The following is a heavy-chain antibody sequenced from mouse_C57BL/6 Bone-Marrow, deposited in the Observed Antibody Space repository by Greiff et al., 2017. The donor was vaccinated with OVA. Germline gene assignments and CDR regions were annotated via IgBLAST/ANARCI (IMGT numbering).Heavy chain of an antibody. CDR3: ARYKGRVAVDYFDY. CDR1: GFTFTNYY. Sequence: EVKVVESGGGLVQPGDSLSLSCAASGFTFTNYYMSWVRQPPGKALEWLAFIRTQPNGSTTEYSASVKGRFTISRDNSQSILYLQMNALRAEDSATYYCARYKGRVAVDYFDYWGQGTALTVSS. J-gene: IGHJ2*01. V-gene: IGHV7-3*01. CDR2: IRTQPNGSTT. D-gene: IGHD1-1*01.